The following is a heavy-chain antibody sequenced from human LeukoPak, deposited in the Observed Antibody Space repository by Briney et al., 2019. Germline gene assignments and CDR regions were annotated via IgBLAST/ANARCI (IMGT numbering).Heavy chain of an antibody. J-gene: IGHJ5*02. Sequence: ASVKVSCKASGYTFTGYYMHWVRQAPGQGLEWMGWINPNSGGTNYAQKFQGRVTMTRDTSISTAYMELSRLRSDDTAVYYCARDMSLLWFGGTHGFDPCGQGTLVTVSS. V-gene: IGHV1-2*02. CDR1: GYTFTGYY. CDR2: INPNSGGT. D-gene: IGHD3-10*01. CDR3: ARDMSLLWFGGTHGFDP.